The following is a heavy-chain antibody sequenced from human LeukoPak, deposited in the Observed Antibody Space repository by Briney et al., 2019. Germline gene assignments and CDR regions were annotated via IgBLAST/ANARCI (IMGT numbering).Heavy chain of an antibody. CDR1: GGSISSGDYY. V-gene: IGHV4-31*03. CDR2: IYFSGST. J-gene: IGHJ4*02. D-gene: IGHD4-17*01. CDR3: ATCNGDSRFDY. Sequence: SETLSLTCTVSGGSISSGDYYWSWIRQHPGKGLEWIGYIYFSGSTYYNPSLKSRLTISVDTSKNQFSLKLSSVTAADTAVYYCATCNGDSRFDYWGQGTLVTVSS.